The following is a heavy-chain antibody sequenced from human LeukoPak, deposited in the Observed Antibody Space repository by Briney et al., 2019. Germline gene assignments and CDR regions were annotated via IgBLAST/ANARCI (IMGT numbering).Heavy chain of an antibody. J-gene: IGHJ4*02. V-gene: IGHV3-74*01. Sequence: GGSLRLSCAASGFTFSNYWMHWVRQAPGKGLVWASRSNSDGSTTNYADSVKGRFTISRDNAKNTLYLQMNSLRAEDTAVYFCARYTGNFDFWGQGTLVTVSS. CDR1: GFTFSNYW. D-gene: IGHD3-16*02. CDR2: SNSDGSTT. CDR3: ARYTGNFDF.